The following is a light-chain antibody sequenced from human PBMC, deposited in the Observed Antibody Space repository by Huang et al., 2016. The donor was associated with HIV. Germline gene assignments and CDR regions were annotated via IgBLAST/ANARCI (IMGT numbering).Light chain of an antibody. CDR3: LQYYTYPWT. CDR1: QGISSY. J-gene: IGKJ1*01. CDR2: AAS. Sequence: AIRISQSPSSLSASTGDRVTITCRASQGISSYVAWYQQKPGKAPRLLIYAASILQGGVPSRFSASGSGTDFTLTISCLQSEEFATYYCLQYYTYPWTFGQGTKVEVK. V-gene: IGKV1-8*01.